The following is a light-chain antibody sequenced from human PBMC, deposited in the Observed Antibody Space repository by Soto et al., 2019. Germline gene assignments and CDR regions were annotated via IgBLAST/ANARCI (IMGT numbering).Light chain of an antibody. CDR1: SIDVGGYNY. CDR3: TSYIHRRTLVV. CDR2: GVT. J-gene: IGLJ2*01. V-gene: IGLV2-14*01. Sequence: QSVLTQPASVSGSPGQSITISCTGTSIDVGGYNYVSWYRQHPGKAPKLMIYGVTNRPSGVSNRFSGSKSGNTASLTISGLQPEDEADYYCTSYIHRRTLVVFGGGTKLTVL.